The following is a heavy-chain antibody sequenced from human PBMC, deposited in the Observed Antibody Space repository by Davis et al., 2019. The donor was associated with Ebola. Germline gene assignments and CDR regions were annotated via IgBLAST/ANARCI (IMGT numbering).Heavy chain of an antibody. J-gene: IGHJ5*02. CDR1: GGSFSGYY. Sequence: PSETLSLTCAVYGGSFSGYYWSWIRQPPGKGLEWIGEINHSGSTNYNPSLKSRVTISVDTSKNQFSLKLSSVTAADTAVYYCARVCLSSDAFVWFDPWGQGTLVTVSS. V-gene: IGHV4-34*01. CDR2: INHSGST. CDR3: ARVCLSSDAFVWFDP. D-gene: IGHD3-3*02.